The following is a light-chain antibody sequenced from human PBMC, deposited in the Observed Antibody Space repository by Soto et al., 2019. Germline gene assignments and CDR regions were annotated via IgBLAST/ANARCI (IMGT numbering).Light chain of an antibody. CDR3: SSYTTSSTVI. CDR1: SSDVGAYDS. V-gene: IGLV2-14*01. CDR2: EVG. J-gene: IGLJ2*01. Sequence: QSALTQPASVSGSPGQSITISCTGTSSDVGAYDSVSWYQHHPGKVPKLMVYEVGNRPSGVSNRFSGSKSGYTASLTISGLQAEDEADYYCSSYTTSSTVIFGGGTKVTVL.